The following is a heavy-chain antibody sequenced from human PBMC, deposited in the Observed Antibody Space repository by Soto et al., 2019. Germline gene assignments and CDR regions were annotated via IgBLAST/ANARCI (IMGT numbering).Heavy chain of an antibody. V-gene: IGHV3-7*01. D-gene: IGHD3-3*01. J-gene: IGHJ6*03. CDR2: IKQDGSEK. Sequence: GGSLRLSCAASGFTFSSYWMSWVRQAPGKGLEWVANIKQDGSEKYYVDSVKGRFTISRDNAKNSLYLQMNSLRAEDTAVYYCARVFFGVAPFPYYYYYMDVWGKGTTVTVSS. CDR3: ARVFFGVAPFPYYYYYMDV. CDR1: GFTFSSYW.